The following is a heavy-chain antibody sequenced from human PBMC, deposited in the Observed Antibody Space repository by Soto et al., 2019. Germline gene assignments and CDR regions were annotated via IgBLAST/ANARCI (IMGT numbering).Heavy chain of an antibody. D-gene: IGHD3-22*01. CDR2: IIPIFGTA. V-gene: IGHV1-69*13. CDR1: GGTFSGYA. CDR3: ARGLLSHYDSSGSIDY. J-gene: IGHJ4*02. Sequence: SVKVSCKASGGTFSGYAISWVRQAPGQGLEWVGGIIPIFGTANYAQKFQGRVTITADESTSTAYMELSGLRSEDTAVYYCARGLLSHYDSSGSIDYWGQGTLVTVSS.